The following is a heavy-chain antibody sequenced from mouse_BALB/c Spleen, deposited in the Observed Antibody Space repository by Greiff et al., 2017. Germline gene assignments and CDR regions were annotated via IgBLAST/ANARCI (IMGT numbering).Heavy chain of an antibody. Sequence: VQLQQSGAELVRSGASVKLSCTASGFNIKDYYMHWVKQRPEQGLEWIGWIDPENGDTEYAPKFQGKATMTADTSSNTAYLQLSSLTSEDTAVYYCNAPSPFAYWGQGTLVTVSA. J-gene: IGHJ3*01. CDR1: GFNIKDYY. V-gene: IGHV14-4*02. CDR2: IDPENGDT. CDR3: NAPSPFAY.